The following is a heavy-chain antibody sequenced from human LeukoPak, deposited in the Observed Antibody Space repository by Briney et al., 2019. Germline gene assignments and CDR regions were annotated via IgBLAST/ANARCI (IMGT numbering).Heavy chain of an antibody. CDR3: ASTALGYCSSTSCFTPHYFDY. Sequence: SETLSLTCTVSGGSISSSSYYWGWIRQPLGKGLEWIGSIYYSESTYYNPPLKSRVAISVDTSKNQFSLKLSSVTAADTAVYYCASTALGYCSSTSCFTPHYFDYWGQGTLVTVSS. CDR1: GGSISSSSYY. J-gene: IGHJ4*02. V-gene: IGHV4-39*01. D-gene: IGHD2-2*01. CDR2: IYYSEST.